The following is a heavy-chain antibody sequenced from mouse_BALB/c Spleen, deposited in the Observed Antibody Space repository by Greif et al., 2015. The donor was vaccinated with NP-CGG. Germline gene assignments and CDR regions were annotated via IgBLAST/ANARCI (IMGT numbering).Heavy chain of an antibody. J-gene: IGHJ4*01. CDR3: TSDGYAMDY. CDR1: GYTFTSYW. CDR2: IYPGNSDT. D-gene: IGHD2-3*01. Sequence: VQLKESGTVLARPGASVKMSCKASGYTFTSYWMHWVKQRPGQGLEWIGAIYPGNSDTSYNQKFKGKANLTAVTSTSSAYMELSSLTNEDSAVYYCTSDGYAMDYWGQGTSVTVSS. V-gene: IGHV1-5*01.